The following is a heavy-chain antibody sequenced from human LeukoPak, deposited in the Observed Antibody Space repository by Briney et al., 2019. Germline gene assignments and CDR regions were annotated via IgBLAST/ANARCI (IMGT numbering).Heavy chain of an antibody. CDR3: ARLTYRRREIEH. D-gene: IGHD3-16*02. V-gene: IGHV4-59*08. J-gene: IGHJ1*01. CDR1: GGSISTYY. Sequence: PSETLSLTCTVAGGSISTYYWSWIRLPPGKGLEWIWYIYHSEPTHYNPSVKRRVTILVDTSKKQFSLRLSSVTAADTAVYYCARLTYRRREIEHWGQGTLVTVSS. CDR2: IYHSEPT.